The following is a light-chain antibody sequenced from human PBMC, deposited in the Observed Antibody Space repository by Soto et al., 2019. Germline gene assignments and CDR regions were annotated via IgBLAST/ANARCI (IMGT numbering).Light chain of an antibody. Sequence: QSVLTQPPSASGSPGQSVSISCSGGSSDVGGSKDVSWYQVQPGKAPKLIIYEVNRRTGGAPDRFSGTNSGNTASLTVSGLQAEDEAYYYCFSYADTNNFVFGSGTKLTVL. CDR1: SSDVGGSKD. J-gene: IGLJ1*01. CDR2: EVN. CDR3: FSYADTNNFV. V-gene: IGLV2-8*01.